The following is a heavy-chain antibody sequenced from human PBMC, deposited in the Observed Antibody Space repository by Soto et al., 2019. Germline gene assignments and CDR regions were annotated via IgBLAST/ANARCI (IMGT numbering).Heavy chain of an antibody. CDR3: ARDHGTWFGELLQNYYYYYGMDV. V-gene: IGHV1-2*04. D-gene: IGHD3-10*01. Sequence: ASVKVSCKASGYTFTGYYMHWVRQAPGQGLEWMGWINPNSGGTNYAQKFQGWVTMTRDTSISTAYMELSRLRSDDTAVYYCARDHGTWFGELLQNYYYYYGMDVWGQGTTVTVSS. J-gene: IGHJ6*02. CDR2: INPNSGGT. CDR1: GYTFTGYY.